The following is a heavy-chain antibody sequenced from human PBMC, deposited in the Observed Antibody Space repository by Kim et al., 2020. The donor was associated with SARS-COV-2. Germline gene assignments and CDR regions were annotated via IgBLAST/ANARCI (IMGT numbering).Heavy chain of an antibody. Sequence: GGSLRLSCEASGFIFGRYTMNWVRQAPGKGLEWVSSLSSNSAYVYYADSLAGRLSISRDNARDTLFLQMDRLRAEDTGVYYCVREARYSRLSSVDYYDYWGKGTLVTVSS. CDR3: VREARYSRLSSVDYYDY. CDR2: LSSNSAYV. V-gene: IGHV3-21*03. J-gene: IGHJ4*02. D-gene: IGHD6-19*01. CDR1: GFIFGRYT.